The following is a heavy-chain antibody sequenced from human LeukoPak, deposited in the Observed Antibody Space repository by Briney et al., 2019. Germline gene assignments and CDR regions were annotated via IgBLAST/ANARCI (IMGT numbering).Heavy chain of an antibody. J-gene: IGHJ4*02. Sequence: SETLSLTCTVSGGFITNYYWSWIRQPPGKGLEWIGYIYYSGSTNYNPSLKSRVTISVDTSKNQFSLKLSSVTAADTAVYYCARGSSSWSFDYWGQGTLVTVSS. D-gene: IGHD6-13*01. CDR3: ARGSSSWSFDY. CDR1: GGFITNYY. CDR2: IYYSGST. V-gene: IGHV4-59*01.